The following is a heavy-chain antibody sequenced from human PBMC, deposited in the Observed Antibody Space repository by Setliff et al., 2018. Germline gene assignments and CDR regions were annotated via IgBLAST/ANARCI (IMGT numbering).Heavy chain of an antibody. D-gene: IGHD3-10*01. CDR1: GDSLSGYY. CDR3: ARHATYYYGSGNLPFDS. J-gene: IGHJ4*02. V-gene: IGHV4-34*12. CDR2: IMPGRDT. Sequence: KPSETLSLTCAVYGDSLSGYYWSWIRQSPKKGLEWIGEIMPGRDTLYSPSLESRLTITIDTSKSQFSLKLSSVTAADTAVYYCARHATYYYGSGNLPFDSWGQGTLVTV.